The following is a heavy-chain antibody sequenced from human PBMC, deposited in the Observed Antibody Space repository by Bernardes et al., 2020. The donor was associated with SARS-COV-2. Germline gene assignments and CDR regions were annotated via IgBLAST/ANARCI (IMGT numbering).Heavy chain of an antibody. D-gene: IGHD3-10*01. CDR1: GYTLSDYY. Sequence: ASVKVSCKASGYTLSDYYMHWVRQAPGQGLEWMGWINPHSGGTNYAQKFQGRVTVTRDTSISTAYMELSRLTSDDTAVYYCARDMYHDSGTYYNPPKQGMDVWGQGTTVTVSS. CDR2: INPHSGGT. V-gene: IGHV1-2*02. CDR3: ARDMYHDSGTYYNPPKQGMDV. J-gene: IGHJ6*02.